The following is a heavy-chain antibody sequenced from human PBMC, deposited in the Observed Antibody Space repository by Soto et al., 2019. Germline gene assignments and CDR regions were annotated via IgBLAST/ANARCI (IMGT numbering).Heavy chain of an antibody. Sequence: QVQLVQSGAEVKKPGASVKVSCKASGYTFTSYDINWVRQATGQGLEWMGWMNPNSGNTGYAQKFQGRVTMTRNTSISTAYMELSSLRSEDTAVYYCASHSWSGGSCYGYYYYGMDVWGQGTTVTVSS. J-gene: IGHJ6*02. V-gene: IGHV1-8*01. D-gene: IGHD2-15*01. CDR3: ASHSWSGGSCYGYYYYGMDV. CDR2: MNPNSGNT. CDR1: GYTFTSYD.